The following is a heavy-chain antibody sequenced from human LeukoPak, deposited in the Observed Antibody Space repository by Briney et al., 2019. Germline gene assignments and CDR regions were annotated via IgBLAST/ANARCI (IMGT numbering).Heavy chain of an antibody. V-gene: IGHV3-53*01. CDR3: AKEANSGSYGYYYYYMDV. CDR1: GFNVNSYY. D-gene: IGHD1-26*01. J-gene: IGHJ6*03. Sequence: PGGSLRLSCAASGFNVNSYYMSWVRQAPGRGLEWVSALSSGDNTHYADSVNGRFTISRDNSKNTLYLQMNSLRAEDTAVYYCAKEANSGSYGYYYYYMDVWGKGTTVTVSS. CDR2: LSSGDNT.